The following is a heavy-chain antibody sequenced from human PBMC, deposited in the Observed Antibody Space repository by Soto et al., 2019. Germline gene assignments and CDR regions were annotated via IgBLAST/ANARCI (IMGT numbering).Heavy chain of an antibody. CDR2: IYPVDSDT. Sequence: EVQLVQSGAEVKKPGESLKISCKGSGYSFTSYWIGWVRQMPGKGLEWMGIIYPVDSDTRYSPSFQGQVPISADKSISTASLQWSSLKASDTAMYYCARSYRSGTTNYYYGMDVWGQGTTVTVSS. J-gene: IGHJ6*02. CDR3: ARSYRSGTTNYYYGMDV. V-gene: IGHV5-51*01. D-gene: IGHD1-7*01. CDR1: GYSFTSYW.